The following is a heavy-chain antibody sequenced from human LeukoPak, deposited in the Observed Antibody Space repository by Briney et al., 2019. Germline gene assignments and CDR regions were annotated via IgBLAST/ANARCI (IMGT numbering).Heavy chain of an antibody. V-gene: IGHV3-30*04. CDR2: ISYDGSNK. CDR3: ARSNYYDSRSWGFDI. D-gene: IGHD3-22*01. CDR1: GFTFSSYA. J-gene: IGHJ3*02. Sequence: PGGSLRLSCAASGFTFSSYAMHWVRQAPGKGLEWVAVISYDGSNKYYADSVKGRLTISRDNSKNTLYLQMNSLRAEDTAVYYCARSNYYDSRSWGFDIWGQGTMVTVSS.